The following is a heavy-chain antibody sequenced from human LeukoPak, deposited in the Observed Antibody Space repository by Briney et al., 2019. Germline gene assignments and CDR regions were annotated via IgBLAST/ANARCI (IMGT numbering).Heavy chain of an antibody. CDR1: GFTFSSYA. V-gene: IGHV3-23*01. CDR2: IGGSGDNT. D-gene: IGHD3-22*01. Sequence: GGSLRLSCEASGFTFSSYAMSWFRQAPGKGLEWVSGIGGSGDNTYYADSVKGRFTISRDNSKNTLYVQVNSLGTEDTAAYYCAKGSYYDSSGSFYFDYWGQGTLVTVSS. J-gene: IGHJ4*02. CDR3: AKGSYYDSSGSFYFDY.